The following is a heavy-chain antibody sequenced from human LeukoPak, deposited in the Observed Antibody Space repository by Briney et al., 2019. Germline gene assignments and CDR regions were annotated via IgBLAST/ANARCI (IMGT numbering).Heavy chain of an antibody. J-gene: IGHJ4*02. Sequence: SVKVSCKASGGTFSSYAISWVRQAPGQGLEWMGGTIPIFGTANYAQKFQGRVTITADESTSTAYMELSSLRSEDTAVYYCAGSRQGDYDILTGYTNWGQGTLVTVSS. CDR1: GGTFSSYA. CDR3: AGSRQGDYDILTGYTN. D-gene: IGHD3-9*01. V-gene: IGHV1-69*01. CDR2: TIPIFGTA.